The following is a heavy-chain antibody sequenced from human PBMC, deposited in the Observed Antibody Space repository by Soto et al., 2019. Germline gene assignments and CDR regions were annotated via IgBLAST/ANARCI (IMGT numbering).Heavy chain of an antibody. J-gene: IGHJ4*02. CDR3: VRQASSSWYDYFDD. Sequence: PGESLKISCKGSGYSFTSYWIGWVRQMPGKGLERMGIIYPGDSDTRYSPSFQGQVTISADKSISTAYLQWSSLKASDTAMYYCVRQASSSWYDYFDDWGQGTLVTVSS. CDR1: GYSFTSYW. V-gene: IGHV5-51*01. CDR2: IYPGDSDT. D-gene: IGHD6-13*01.